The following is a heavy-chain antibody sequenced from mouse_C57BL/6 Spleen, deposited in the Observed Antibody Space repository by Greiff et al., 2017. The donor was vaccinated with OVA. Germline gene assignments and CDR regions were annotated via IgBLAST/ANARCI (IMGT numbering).Heavy chain of an antibody. J-gene: IGHJ4*01. V-gene: IGHV1-69*01. Sequence: QVQLQQSGAELVMPGASVKLSCKASGYTFTSYWMHWVKQRPGQGLEWIGEIDPSDSYTNYNQKFKGKSTLTVDKSSSTAYMQLSSLTSEDSAVYDCARGGSSDAMDYWGQGTSVTVSS. CDR3: ARGGSSDAMDY. CDR2: IDPSDSYT. D-gene: IGHD3-1*01. CDR1: GYTFTSYW.